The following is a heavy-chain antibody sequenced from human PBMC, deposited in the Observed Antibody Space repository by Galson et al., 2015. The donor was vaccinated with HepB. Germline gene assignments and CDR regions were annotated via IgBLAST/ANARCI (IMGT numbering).Heavy chain of an antibody. D-gene: IGHD5-18*01. CDR2: INPIFGTA. J-gene: IGHJ4*02. V-gene: IGHV1-69*01. CDR1: GGTFITYV. Sequence: QSGAEVKKPGESLKISCKASGGTFITYVITWVRQAPGQGLEWMGGINPIFGTANYAQKFQGRVTINADESTSIAYMELSSLRSEDTAVYYCARGRKDSYGGESFDYWGQGTLVTVSS. CDR3: ARGRKDSYGGESFDY.